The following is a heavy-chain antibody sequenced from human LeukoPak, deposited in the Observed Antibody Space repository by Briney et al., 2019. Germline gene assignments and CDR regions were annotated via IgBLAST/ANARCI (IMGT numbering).Heavy chain of an antibody. CDR2: ISSDGINK. V-gene: IGHV3-30*18. D-gene: IGHD3-22*01. Sequence: PGGSLRLSCAASGFTFGIYGMQWVRQAPGKGLEWVAVISSDGINKYYGESVKGRFTISRDNSKNTLYLQMDSLSTEDTAVYYCAKELYDRNAYYCYDFWGQGSLVTVS. J-gene: IGHJ4*02. CDR3: AKELYDRNAYYCYDF. CDR1: GFTFGIYG.